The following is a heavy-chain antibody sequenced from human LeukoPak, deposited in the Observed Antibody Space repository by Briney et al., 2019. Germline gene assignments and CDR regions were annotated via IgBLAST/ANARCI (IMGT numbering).Heavy chain of an antibody. CDR2: IYSGGST. Sequence: PGGSLRLSCAASGFTLNSNYMSWVRQAPGKGLEWVSVIYSGGSTYYTDSVKGRFTISRDNSKNTLYLQMNRLRAEDTAVYYCARGSTPWGVVAFDIWGQGTMVTVSS. CDR3: ARGSTPWGVVAFDI. CDR1: GFTLNSNY. V-gene: IGHV3-53*01. J-gene: IGHJ3*02. D-gene: IGHD3-3*01.